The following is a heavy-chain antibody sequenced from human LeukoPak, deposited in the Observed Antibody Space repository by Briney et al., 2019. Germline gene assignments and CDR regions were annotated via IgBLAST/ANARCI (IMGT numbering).Heavy chain of an antibody. CDR2: IIPIFGTA. CDR3: ARTYYDFWSGYYTRNYYYYGMDV. J-gene: IGHJ6*02. V-gene: IGHV1-69*01. D-gene: IGHD3-3*01. CDR1: GGTFSSYA. Sequence: SVKVSCKASGGTFSSYAISWVRQAPGQGLEWMGGIIPIFGTANYAQKFQGRVTITADESTSTAYMELSSLRSEDTAVYYCARTYYDFWSGYYTRNYYYYGMDVWGQGTTVTVSS.